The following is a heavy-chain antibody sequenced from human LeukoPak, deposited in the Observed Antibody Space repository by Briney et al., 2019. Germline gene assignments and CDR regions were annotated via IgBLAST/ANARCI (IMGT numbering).Heavy chain of an antibody. CDR1: GFTFSSNW. CDR2: IKEDGSEK. D-gene: IGHD1-26*01. CDR3: AVGGWYFVF. J-gene: IGHJ2*01. Sequence: GGSLRLSCAASGFTFSSNWMSWVRQAPGKGLEWVANIKEDGSEKYYVDSVRGRFSISGDNAKSSLNLQLNSLRAEDTAVYYCAVGGWYFVFWGRGTLVSVSS. V-gene: IGHV3-7*01.